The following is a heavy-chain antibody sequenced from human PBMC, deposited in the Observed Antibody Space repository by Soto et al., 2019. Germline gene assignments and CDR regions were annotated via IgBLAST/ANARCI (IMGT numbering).Heavy chain of an antibody. CDR1: GGSISNYY. D-gene: IGHD6-13*01. CDR2: FYYTGIT. J-gene: IGHJ4*02. V-gene: IGHV4-59*12. CDR3: VTSYGNAWYTY. Sequence: PSETLSLTCTVSGGSISNYYWSRIRQPPGKGLEWIGYFYYTGITNYNPSLKSRISMSVDTSKNQFTLKLTSVTAADTAVYYCVTSYGNAWYTYWGQGTQVTVSS.